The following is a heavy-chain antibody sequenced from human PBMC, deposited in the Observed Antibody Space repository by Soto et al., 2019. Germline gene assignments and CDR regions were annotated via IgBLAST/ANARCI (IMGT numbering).Heavy chain of an antibody. CDR3: AMATTVTTEPKK. Sequence: QVHLVESGGGVVQPGTSLTLSCATSGFTFNRYGMHWVRQAPGKGLEWVTIISFDGSKEFYADSVKGRFTVSRDNSRNMVYLQMTSLRTDDSAMYYCAMATTVTTEPKKWGQGTLVTVSS. D-gene: IGHD4-17*01. CDR2: ISFDGSKE. V-gene: IGHV3-30*03. J-gene: IGHJ4*02. CDR1: GFTFNRYG.